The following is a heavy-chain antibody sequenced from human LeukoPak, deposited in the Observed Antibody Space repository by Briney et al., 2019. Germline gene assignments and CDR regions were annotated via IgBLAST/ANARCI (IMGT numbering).Heavy chain of an antibody. J-gene: IGHJ1*01. CDR2: INPNSGGT. V-gene: IGHV1-2*02. CDR1: GYTFTGYY. CDR3: ARGPASSFSSGCYETFQN. D-gene: IGHD6-19*01. Sequence: GASVKVSCKASGYTFTGYYMHWVRQAPGQGLEWMGWINPNSGGTNYAQKFQGRVTMTRDTSISTSYMELSRLRSDDTAVYYCARGPASSFSSGCYETFQNGGQGPLV.